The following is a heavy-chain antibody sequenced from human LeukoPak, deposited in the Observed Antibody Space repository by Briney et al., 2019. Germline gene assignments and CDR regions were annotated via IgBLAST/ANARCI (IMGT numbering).Heavy chain of an antibody. D-gene: IGHD6-19*01. J-gene: IGHJ1*01. CDR2: ISAYNGNT. CDR1: GYTFTSYG. CDR3: ASAGIAVAGTIFYCQH. Sequence: GAAVKVSCKASGYTFTSYGISWVRQAPGQGLEWMGWISAYNGNTNYAQKLQGRVTMTPDTSTSIAYMELRSLRSHGTAVYYCASAGIAVAGTIFYCQHWGQGTLLTVSS. V-gene: IGHV1-18*04.